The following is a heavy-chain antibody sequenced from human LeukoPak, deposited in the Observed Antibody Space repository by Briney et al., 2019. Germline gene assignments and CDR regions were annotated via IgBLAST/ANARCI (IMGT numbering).Heavy chain of an antibody. CDR3: AKVGVRINSGDY. CDR2: IKEADGIT. CDR1: GIAVTTSV. V-gene: IGHV3-23*01. D-gene: IGHD3-10*01. J-gene: IGHJ4*02. Sequence: GGSLRLSCTPSGIAVTTSVIYWFRQAPGKGLEWVSDIKEADGITSYADSVKGRFTISRDNSKNTVYLQMDSLTVEDTALYYCAKVGVRINSGDYWAPGTLVTVSS.